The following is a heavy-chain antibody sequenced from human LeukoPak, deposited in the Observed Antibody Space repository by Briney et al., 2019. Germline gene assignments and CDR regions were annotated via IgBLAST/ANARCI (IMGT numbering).Heavy chain of an antibody. CDR3: ATLRVGPAAPPGRRFDP. J-gene: IGHJ5*02. CDR2: IYTSGNT. CDR1: GGSISSYY. V-gene: IGHV4-4*09. D-gene: IGHD2-2*01. Sequence: SETLSLTCTVCGGSISSYYGSWVRQPPGEGLGWVGYIYTSGNTKYNPSLKSRVTISVDKSKNQLSLKLKSVTAADTAVYYCATLRVGPAAPPGRRFDPWGQGTLVTVSS.